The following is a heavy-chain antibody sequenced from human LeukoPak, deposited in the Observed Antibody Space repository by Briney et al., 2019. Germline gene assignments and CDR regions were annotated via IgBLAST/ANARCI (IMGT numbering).Heavy chain of an antibody. V-gene: IGHV4-34*01. J-gene: IGHJ4*02. CDR1: GGSFSDYY. D-gene: IGHD2-2*01. CDR2: IYYSGST. CDR3: ARGRAMRY. Sequence: SETLSLTCAVYGGSFSDYYWSWIRQPPGKGLEWIGYIYYSGSTYYNPSLKSRVTISVDTSKNQFSLKLSSVTAADTAVYYCARGRAMRYWGQGTLVTVSS.